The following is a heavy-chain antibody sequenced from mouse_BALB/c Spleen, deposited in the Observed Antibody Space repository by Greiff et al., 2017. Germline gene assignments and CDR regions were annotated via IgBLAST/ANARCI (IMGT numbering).Heavy chain of an antibody. CDR1: GFTFSSYA. CDR2: ISSGGSYT. CDR3: SRNYGDYFDY. V-gene: IGHV5-9-4*01. J-gene: IGHJ4*01. D-gene: IGHD2-13*01. Sequence: EVKLMESGGGLVKPGGSLKLSCAASGFTFSSYAMSWVRQSPEKRLEWVAEISSGGSYTYYPDTVTGRFTISRDNAKNTLYLEMSSLRSEDTAMYYCSRNYGDYFDYWGQGTSVTVSA.